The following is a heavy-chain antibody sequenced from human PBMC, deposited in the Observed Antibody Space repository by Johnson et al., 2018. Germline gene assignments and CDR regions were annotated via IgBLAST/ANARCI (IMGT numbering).Heavy chain of an antibody. CDR3: ARSRGHYYYYYMDV. CDR2: IYWNSGII. CDR1: GFSFDDYA. Sequence: VQLVQSGGGLVQPGMSLRLSCEGSGFSFDDYAMHWVRQAPGKGLEWVSGIYWNSGIIGYADSVKGRFTISIDNAKNSLFLQMNSLRAEDSALYYCARSRGHYYYYYMDVWGKGTTVTVSS. J-gene: IGHJ6*03. V-gene: IGHV3-9*01. D-gene: IGHD3-10*01.